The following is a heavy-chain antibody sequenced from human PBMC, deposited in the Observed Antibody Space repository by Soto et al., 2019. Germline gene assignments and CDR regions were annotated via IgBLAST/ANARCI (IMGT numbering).Heavy chain of an antibody. V-gene: IGHV3-23*01. CDR3: AKDRREYCSGGSCYPVY. D-gene: IGHD2-15*01. CDR2: ISGSGGST. J-gene: IGHJ4*02. CDR1: GVTFSSSA. Sequence: EVQLLESGGGLVQPGGSLRLSCAASGVTFSSSAMSWVSQDTGKGLEWVSAISGSGGSTYYADSVKGRFTISRDNSKNTLYLQMNSLRSEDTAVYYCAKDRREYCSGGSCYPVYWGQGTLVTVSS.